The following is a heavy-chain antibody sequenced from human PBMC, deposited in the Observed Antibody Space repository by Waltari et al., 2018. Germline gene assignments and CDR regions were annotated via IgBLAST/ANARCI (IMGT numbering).Heavy chain of an antibody. D-gene: IGHD3-22*01. CDR3: ARDQWFGFDI. J-gene: IGHJ3*02. V-gene: IGHV3-21*01. CDR1: GFSFGSYD. CDR2: ISGSGRSYI. Sequence: DVQLVESGGGLVKPGGSLRLSCAASGFSFGSYDMNWVRQAPGRGLEWVASISGSGRSYIFYTDSVKGRFTISRDNAKNSLFLQMNSLRAEDTAVYYCARDQWFGFDIWGQGTMVTVSS.